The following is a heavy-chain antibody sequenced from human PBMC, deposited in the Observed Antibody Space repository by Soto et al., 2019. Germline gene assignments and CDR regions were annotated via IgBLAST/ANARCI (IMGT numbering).Heavy chain of an antibody. J-gene: IGHJ6*02. CDR1: GGSVSSGSSY. V-gene: IGHV4-61*01. D-gene: IGHD3-16*01. Sequence: SETLSLTCTVSGGSVSSGSSYWSWIRQPPGKGLVWIGYIYYSGSTNYNPSLKSRVTISVDTSKNQFSLKLSSVTAADTAVYYCARGEEGQIPDYYYHGMDVWCQGTTGTVSS. CDR3: ARGEEGQIPDYYYHGMDV. CDR2: IYYSGST.